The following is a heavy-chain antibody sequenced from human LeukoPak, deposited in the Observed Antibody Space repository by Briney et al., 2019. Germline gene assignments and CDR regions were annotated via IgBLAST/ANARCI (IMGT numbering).Heavy chain of an antibody. CDR3: AKDPRYGDQSFDY. Sequence: GGSLRLSCAASGFTFSSYAMSWVRRAPGKGLEWVSAISGSGGSTYYADSVKGRFTISRDNSKNTLYLQMNSLRAEDTAVYYCAKDPRYGDQSFDYWGQGTLVTVSS. D-gene: IGHD4-17*01. V-gene: IGHV3-23*01. CDR1: GFTFSSYA. J-gene: IGHJ4*02. CDR2: ISGSGGST.